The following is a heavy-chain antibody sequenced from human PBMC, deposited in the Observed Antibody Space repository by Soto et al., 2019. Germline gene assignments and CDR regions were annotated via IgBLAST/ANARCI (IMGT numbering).Heavy chain of an antibody. D-gene: IGHD3-3*01. J-gene: IGHJ4*02. CDR3: AHSGLRFLEGPHDY. CDR2: ISGSGGST. V-gene: IGHV3-23*01. Sequence: GGSLRLSCAASGFTFSSYAMSWVRQAPGKGLEWVSAISGSGGSTYYADSVKGRFTISRDNSKNTLYLQMNSLRAEDTAVYYCAHSGLRFLEGPHDYWGQGTLVTVSS. CDR1: GFTFSSYA.